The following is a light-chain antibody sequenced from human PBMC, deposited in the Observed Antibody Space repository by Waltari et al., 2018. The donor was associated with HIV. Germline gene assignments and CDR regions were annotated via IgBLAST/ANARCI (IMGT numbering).Light chain of an antibody. CDR2: RNN. CDR1: SSNIGSIY. J-gene: IGLJ2*01. V-gene: IGLV1-47*01. CDR3: TSYTSRTTPPL. Sequence: QSVLTQPPSASGTPGQRVTISCSGSSSNIGSIYVYWYQQVPGTAPKLLIYRNNQRPSGVSNRFSGSKSGNTASLTISGLQVEDEADYYCTSYTSRTTPPLFGGGTKLTVV.